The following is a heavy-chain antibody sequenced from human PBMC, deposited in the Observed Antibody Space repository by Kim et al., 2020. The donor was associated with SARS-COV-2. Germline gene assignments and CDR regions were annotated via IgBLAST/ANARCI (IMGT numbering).Heavy chain of an antibody. CDR3: ARGGSSGWYGVSIY. V-gene: IGHV3-66*01. J-gene: IGHJ4*02. Sequence: ADSVKGRFTISRDNSKNTLYLQMNSRRAEDTAVYYCARGGSSGWYGVSIYWGQGTLVTVSS. D-gene: IGHD6-19*01.